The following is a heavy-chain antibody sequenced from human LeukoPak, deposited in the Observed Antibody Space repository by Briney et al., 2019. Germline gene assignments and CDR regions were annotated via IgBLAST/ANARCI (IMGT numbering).Heavy chain of an antibody. Sequence: ASVKVSCKASGYTFTSYGISWVRQAPGQGLEWMGWISAYNGNTNYAQKLQGRVTMTTDASTSTAYMELRSLRSDDTAVYYCARGLVEATLSQLFDYWGQGTLVTVSS. D-gene: IGHD2-8*02. CDR3: ARGLVEATLSQLFDY. V-gene: IGHV1-18*01. CDR1: GYTFTSYG. CDR2: ISAYNGNT. J-gene: IGHJ4*02.